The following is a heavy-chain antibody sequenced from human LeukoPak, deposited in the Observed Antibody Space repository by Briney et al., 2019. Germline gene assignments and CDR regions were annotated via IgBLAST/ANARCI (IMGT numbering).Heavy chain of an antibody. CDR2: ISGSGGST. Sequence: GGSLRLSCTASGFNFSYYAMHWVRQAPGKGLEWVSAISGSGGSTYYADSVKGRFTISRDNSKNTLYLQMNSLRAEDTAVYYCAKDPSIVVVSVFDYWGQGTLVTVSS. D-gene: IGHD3-22*01. CDR3: AKDPSIVVVSVFDY. J-gene: IGHJ4*02. CDR1: GFNFSYYA. V-gene: IGHV3-23*01.